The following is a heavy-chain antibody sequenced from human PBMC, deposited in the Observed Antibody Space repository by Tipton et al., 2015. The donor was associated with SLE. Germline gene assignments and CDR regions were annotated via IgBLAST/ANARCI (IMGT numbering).Heavy chain of an antibody. Sequence: TLSLTCTVSGGSISSSSYYWGWIRQPPGKGLEWIGSIYYSGSTYYNPSLKSRVTIPVDTSRNQCSLNLTSVTAADTAVYYCARGPYYYMDVWGKGTTVTVSS. CDR2: IYYSGST. J-gene: IGHJ6*03. CDR1: GGSISSSSYY. V-gene: IGHV4-39*07. CDR3: ARGPYYYMDV.